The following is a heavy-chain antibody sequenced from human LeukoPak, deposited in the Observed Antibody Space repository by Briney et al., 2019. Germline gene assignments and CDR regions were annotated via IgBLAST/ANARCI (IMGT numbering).Heavy chain of an antibody. CDR3: ARGYCDNGSCYPAGY. CDR1: GLIVSNNY. D-gene: IGHD2-15*01. J-gene: IGHJ4*02. CDR2: IYSGGST. Sequence: GGSLRLSCAATGLIVSNNYMSRVRQAPGKGLEWVSVIYSGGSTYYADSVKGRYTISRDNSKNTLYLQMNSLRAEDTAVYYCARGYCDNGSCYPAGYWGQGTLVTVSS. V-gene: IGHV3-53*01.